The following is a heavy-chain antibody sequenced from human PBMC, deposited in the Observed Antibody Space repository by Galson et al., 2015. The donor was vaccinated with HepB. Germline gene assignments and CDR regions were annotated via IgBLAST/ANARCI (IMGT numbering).Heavy chain of an antibody. J-gene: IGHJ4*02. V-gene: IGHV4-39*01. CDR1: GLSIITTSYY. D-gene: IGHD3-22*01. Sequence: ETLSLTCTVSGLSIITTSYYWGWIRQPPGKRLEWIGSIFYSGSTYYNPSLKTRVTISVDTSKNQFSLNVDSVTAADTAVYYCSRRLGSGYYYVAPGNIADYWSPGTLVTVSS. CDR3: SRRLGSGYYYVAPGNIADY. CDR2: IFYSGST.